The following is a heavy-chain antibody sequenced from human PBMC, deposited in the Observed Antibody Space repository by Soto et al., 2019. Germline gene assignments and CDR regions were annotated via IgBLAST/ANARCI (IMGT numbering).Heavy chain of an antibody. J-gene: IGHJ4*02. CDR1: GFTFSSYS. V-gene: IGHV3-21*01. CDR2: ISSSSSYI. Sequence: PGGSLRLSCAASGFTFSSYSMNWVRQAPGKGQDWDSSISSSSSYIYYADSVKGRFTISRDNAKNSLYLQMNSLRAEDTAVYYCAREYYGSGSYDLSSPVFDYWGQGTLVTVSS. CDR3: AREYYGSGSYDLSSPVFDY. D-gene: IGHD3-10*01.